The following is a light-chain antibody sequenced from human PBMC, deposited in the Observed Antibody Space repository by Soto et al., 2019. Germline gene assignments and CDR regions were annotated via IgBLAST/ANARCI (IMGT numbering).Light chain of an antibody. J-gene: IGLJ1*01. CDR1: SSDVGNYKY. Sequence: QSVLTQPASVSGSPGQSITISCTGTSSDVGNYKYVSWYQQHPGKAPKLMIYEVNNRPSGVSNRFSGSKSGNTASLTISGLQAEDEADYYCSSYTSSSTLRWVFGTATKVTVL. CDR3: SSYTSSSTLRWV. CDR2: EVN. V-gene: IGLV2-14*01.